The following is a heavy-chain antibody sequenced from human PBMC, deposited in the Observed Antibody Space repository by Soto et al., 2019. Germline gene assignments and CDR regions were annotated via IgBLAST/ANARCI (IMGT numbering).Heavy chain of an antibody. V-gene: IGHV1-18*01. Sequence: QVQLVQSGAEVKKPGASVKVSCKASGYTFTSYGISWVRQAPGQGFEWMGWISAYNGNTNYAQKLQGRVTMTTDTSTSTAYMELRSLRSDDTAVYYCARDWRPYDSSGDDAFDIWGQGTMVTVSS. CDR3: ARDWRPYDSSGDDAFDI. CDR1: GYTFTSYG. D-gene: IGHD3-22*01. CDR2: ISAYNGNT. J-gene: IGHJ3*02.